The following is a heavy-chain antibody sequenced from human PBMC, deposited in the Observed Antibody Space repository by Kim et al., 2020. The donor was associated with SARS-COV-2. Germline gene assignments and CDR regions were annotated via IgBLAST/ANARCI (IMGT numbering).Heavy chain of an antibody. CDR3: VLRMVRGAINFYFHGMDV. Sequence: GGSLRLSCAASGFTFKSFWMGWVRQAPGKGLEWVANIGQEGSERYYMDSVKGRFTISRDNAKNSLDLQMNSLRAEDTALYYCVLRMVRGAINFYFHGMDVWGRGTTVTVSS. J-gene: IGHJ6*02. D-gene: IGHD3-10*01. CDR2: IGQEGSER. CDR1: GFTFKSFW. V-gene: IGHV3-7*01.